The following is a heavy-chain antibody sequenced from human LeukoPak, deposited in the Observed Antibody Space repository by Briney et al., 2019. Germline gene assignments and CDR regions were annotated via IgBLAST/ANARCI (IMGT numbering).Heavy chain of an antibody. CDR3: ARYSSSWYYFDY. CDR2: VYTSGST. D-gene: IGHD6-13*01. Sequence: SQTLSLTCTVSGGSISSAGYYWSWIRQPAGKGLEWIGRVYTSGSTNYNPSLRSRVTISVDTSKNQFSLKLSSVTAADTAVYYCARYSSSWYYFDYWGQGTLVTVSS. CDR1: GGSISSAGYY. V-gene: IGHV4-61*02. J-gene: IGHJ4*02.